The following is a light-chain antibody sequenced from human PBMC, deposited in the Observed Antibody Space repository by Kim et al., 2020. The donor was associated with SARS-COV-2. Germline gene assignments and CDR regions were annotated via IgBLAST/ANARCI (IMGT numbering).Light chain of an antibody. CDR1: QSISSW. CDR3: QQYNSEWT. J-gene: IGKJ1*01. V-gene: IGKV1-5*01. CDR2: DAS. Sequence: SASVGDRVTITCRASQSISSWLAWYQQKPGKAPKLLIYDASSLESGVPSRFSGSGSGTEFTLTISSLQPDDFATYYCQQYNSEWTFGQGTKVEIK.